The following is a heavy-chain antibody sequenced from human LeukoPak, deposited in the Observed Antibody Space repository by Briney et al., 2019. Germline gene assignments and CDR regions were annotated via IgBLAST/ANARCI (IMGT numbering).Heavy chain of an antibody. J-gene: IGHJ4*02. CDR3: ARAQEVRGVIIFDY. D-gene: IGHD3-10*01. Sequence: SETLSLTCAVYGGSISSYYWSWIRQPPGKGLEWIGYIYYSGSTNYNPSLKSRVTISVDTSKNQFSLKLSSVTAADTAVYYCARAQEVRGVIIFDYWGQGTLVTVSS. CDR1: GGSISSYY. CDR2: IYYSGST. V-gene: IGHV4-59*01.